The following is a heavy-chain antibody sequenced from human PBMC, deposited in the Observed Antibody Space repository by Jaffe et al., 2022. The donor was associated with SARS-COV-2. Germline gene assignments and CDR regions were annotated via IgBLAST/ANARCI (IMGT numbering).Heavy chain of an antibody. D-gene: IGHD3-22*01. J-gene: IGHJ4*02. CDR3: VRVRRLLQTEGDFDS. Sequence: QVQLVESGGGVVQPGGSLRLSCVVSGFTFSSHAFHWVRQAPGKGLEWVALISYDGSQRKHVDSLKGRFTISRDNSKNTLYLQLNSLRPEDTAVYYCVRVRRLLQTEGDFDSWGQGILVTVSS. V-gene: IGHV3-30*04. CDR2: ISYDGSQR. CDR1: GFTFSSHA.